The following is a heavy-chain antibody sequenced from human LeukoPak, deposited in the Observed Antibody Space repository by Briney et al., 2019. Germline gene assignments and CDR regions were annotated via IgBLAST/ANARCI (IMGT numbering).Heavy chain of an antibody. Sequence: AVNVSCKTSGYTFIGYYMHWVRQAPGQGLEWMGWINPNSCGTNYAQKFQGRVTVTRDTSISTAYMELSRLRSDDTDVYYCAREATYYDSSGYHFDYWGQGTLVTVSS. CDR3: AREATYYDSSGYHFDY. CDR2: INPNSCGT. V-gene: IGHV1-2*02. J-gene: IGHJ4*02. CDR1: GYTFIGYY. D-gene: IGHD3-22*01.